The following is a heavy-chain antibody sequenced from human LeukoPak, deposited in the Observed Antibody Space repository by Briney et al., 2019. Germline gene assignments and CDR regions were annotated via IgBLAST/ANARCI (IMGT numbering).Heavy chain of an antibody. Sequence: SETLSLTCTVSGGSISTYYWSWIRQPPGKGLEWIGYVFSSGTTNYNPSLKGRVTLLVDTSKNQFSLELNSVTAADTAVYYCARSGRGAAGTRYISDFWGQGTLVTVSS. CDR1: GGSISTYY. D-gene: IGHD6-13*01. J-gene: IGHJ4*02. CDR3: ARSGRGAAGTRYISDF. CDR2: VFSSGTT. V-gene: IGHV4-59*01.